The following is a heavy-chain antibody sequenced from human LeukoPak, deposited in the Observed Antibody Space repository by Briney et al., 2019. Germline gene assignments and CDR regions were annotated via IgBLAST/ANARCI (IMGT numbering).Heavy chain of an antibody. J-gene: IGHJ4*02. CDR2: IITTFGTA. D-gene: IGHD3-3*01. Sequence: SVTLSCTSSGGTFSSYAISWVRQAPGPGLEWMGSIITTFGTANYAQKFEGRFTITTDESTSTAYMELSSLRSEDTAVYYCARVIYFWSGYSVDYWGQGTLVTVSS. CDR1: GGTFSSYA. CDR3: ARVIYFWSGYSVDY. V-gene: IGHV1-69*05.